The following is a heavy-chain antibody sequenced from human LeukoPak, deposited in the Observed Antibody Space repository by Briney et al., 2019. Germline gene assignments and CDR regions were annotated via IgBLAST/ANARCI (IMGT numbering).Heavy chain of an antibody. D-gene: IGHD3-3*01. CDR1: GFTFSSYA. V-gene: IGHV3-30*01. J-gene: IGHJ4*02. CDR2: ISYDGSNK. Sequence: GGSLRLSCAASGFTFSSYAMHWVRQAPGKGLEWVAVISYDGSNKYYADSVKGRFTISRDNSKNTLYLQMNSLRAEDTAVYYCARGQGLRFLEGLPQGYFDYWGQGTLVTVSS. CDR3: ARGQGLRFLEGLPQGYFDY.